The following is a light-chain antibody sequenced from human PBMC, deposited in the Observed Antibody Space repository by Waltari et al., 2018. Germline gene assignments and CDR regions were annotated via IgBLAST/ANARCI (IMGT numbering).Light chain of an antibody. CDR2: LGF. CDR3: MEALRSPLT. Sequence: DIVMTQSPLPLPVTPGEPASISCRSSQSFLHSNGYNYLVWYLQKPGQSPQLLIYLGFSGDSGVPDRLRGSGSGTDCPLKISRGEAEDVGVFCCMEALRSPLTFGGGNKVE. CDR1: QSFLHSNGYNY. V-gene: IGKV2-28*01. J-gene: IGKJ4*01.